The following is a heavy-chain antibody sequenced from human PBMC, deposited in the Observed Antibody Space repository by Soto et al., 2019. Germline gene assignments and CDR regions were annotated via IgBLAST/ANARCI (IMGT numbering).Heavy chain of an antibody. V-gene: IGHV4-31*03. CDR2: IYYSGST. CDR3: ARAPQTDSSGYYLAY. D-gene: IGHD3-22*01. J-gene: IGHJ4*02. CDR1: GGSISSGGYY. Sequence: SETLSLTCTVSGGSISSGGYYWSWIRQHPGKGLEWIGYIYYSGSTYYNPSLKSRVTISVDTSKNQFSLKLSSVTAADTAVYYCARAPQTDSSGYYLAYWGQGTLVTVSS.